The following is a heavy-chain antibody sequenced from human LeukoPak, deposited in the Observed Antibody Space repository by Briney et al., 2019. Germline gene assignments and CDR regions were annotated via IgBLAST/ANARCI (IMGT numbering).Heavy chain of an antibody. J-gene: IGHJ4*02. V-gene: IGHV3-21*01. Sequence: PGGSLRLSCAASGFTFSSHSMNWVRQAPGKGLEWVSSISSSSSYIYYADSVKGRFTISRDNAKNSLYLQMNSLRAEDTAVYYCARARGNSGYDSLDYWGQGTLVTVSS. CDR2: ISSSSSYI. D-gene: IGHD5-12*01. CDR1: GFTFSSHS. CDR3: ARARGNSGYDSLDY.